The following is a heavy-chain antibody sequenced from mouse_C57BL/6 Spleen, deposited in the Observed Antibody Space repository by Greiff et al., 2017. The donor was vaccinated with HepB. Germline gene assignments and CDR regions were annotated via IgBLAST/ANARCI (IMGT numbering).Heavy chain of an antibody. CDR2: IRNKANGYTT. V-gene: IGHV7-3*01. Sequence: EVQRVESGGGLVQPGGSLSLSCAASGFTFTDYYMSWVRQPPGKALEWLGFIRNKANGYTTEYSASVKGRFTISRDNSQSILYLQMNALRAEDSATYYCARYGIYYGNLYYFDYWGQGTTLTVSS. D-gene: IGHD2-1*01. J-gene: IGHJ2*01. CDR1: GFTFTDYY. CDR3: ARYGIYYGNLYYFDY.